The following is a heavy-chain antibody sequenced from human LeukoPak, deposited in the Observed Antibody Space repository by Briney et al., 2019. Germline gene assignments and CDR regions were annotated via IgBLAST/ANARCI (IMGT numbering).Heavy chain of an antibody. J-gene: IGHJ4*02. CDR3: ARGVFDYDFWSGYLGKYYFDY. CDR1: GDSVSSGNHY. CDR2: INHSGST. V-gene: IGHV4-34*01. D-gene: IGHD3-3*01. Sequence: SETLSLTCTVSGDSVSSGNHYWSWIRQPPGKGLEWIGEINHSGSTNYNPSLKSRVTISVDTSKNQFSLKLSSVTAADTAVYYCARGVFDYDFWSGYLGKYYFDYWGQGTLVTVSS.